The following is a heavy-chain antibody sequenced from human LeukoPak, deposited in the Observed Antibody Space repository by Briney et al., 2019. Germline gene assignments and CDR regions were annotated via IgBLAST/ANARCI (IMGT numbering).Heavy chain of an antibody. Sequence: SVKVSCKASGGTFISYAISWVRQAPGKGLEWMGGIIHIFGTENYAQKFQGRVTITTDESTSTAYMELSSLRSEDTAVYYCARDLGYDFWSGYRGNWFDPWGQGTLVTVSS. D-gene: IGHD3-3*01. V-gene: IGHV1-69*05. J-gene: IGHJ5*02. CDR1: GGTFISYA. CDR3: ARDLGYDFWSGYRGNWFDP. CDR2: IIHIFGTE.